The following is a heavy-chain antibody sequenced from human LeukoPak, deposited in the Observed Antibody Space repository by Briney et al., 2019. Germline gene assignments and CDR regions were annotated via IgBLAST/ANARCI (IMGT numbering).Heavy chain of an antibody. J-gene: IGHJ4*02. CDR3: ARGYCSGGSCYSLDY. D-gene: IGHD2-15*01. CDR2: IIPILAIA. Sequence: SMKVSCKASGGTFSSYTISLVRQAPGQGLEWMGWIIPILAIANYAQKFQGRVTITADKSTSTAYMELSSLRSEYTAVYYCARGYCSGGSCYSLDYWGQGTLVTVSS. V-gene: IGHV1-69*02. CDR1: GGTFSSYT.